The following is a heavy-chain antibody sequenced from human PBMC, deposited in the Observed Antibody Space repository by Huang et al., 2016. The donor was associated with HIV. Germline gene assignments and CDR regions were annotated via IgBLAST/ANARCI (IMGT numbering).Heavy chain of an antibody. CDR2: IYYSGSN. CDR1: GDSIGSGGHY. D-gene: IGHD3-10*01. V-gene: IGHV4-30-4*08. CDR3: SRALYYHGSGSYSDY. J-gene: IGHJ4*02. Sequence: QVQLQESGPGLVKPSQTLSLTCTVSGDSIGSGGHYWSWIRQPPGKGLDWIGFIYYSGSNYHNPSLKSRVTISVDTSKNQFSLKLSSVTAADTAVYFCSRALYYHGSGSYSDYWGRGTLVTVSS.